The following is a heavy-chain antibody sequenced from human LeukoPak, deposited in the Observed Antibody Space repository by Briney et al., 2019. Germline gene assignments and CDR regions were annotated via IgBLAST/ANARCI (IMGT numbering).Heavy chain of an antibody. CDR3: ARRKISMIVVVNHAFDI. Sequence: MPSETLSLTCAVYGGSFSGYYWSWIRQPPGKGLELIGEINHSGSTNYNPSLKSRVTISVDTSKNQFSLKLSSVTAADTAVYYCARRKISMIVVVNHAFDIWGQGTMVTVSS. V-gene: IGHV4-34*01. CDR2: INHSGST. CDR1: GGSFSGYY. D-gene: IGHD3-22*01. J-gene: IGHJ3*02.